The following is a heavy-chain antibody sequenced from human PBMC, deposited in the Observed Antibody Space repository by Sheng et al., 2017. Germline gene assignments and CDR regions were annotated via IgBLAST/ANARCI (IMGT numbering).Heavy chain of an antibody. CDR2: IYYSGST. D-gene: IGHD3-3*01. CDR3: ARAGNTITIFGVVNWFDP. J-gene: IGHJ5*02. V-gene: IGHV4-59*01. CDR1: GGSINNYH. Sequence: QVQLQESGPGLVKPSETLSLTCTVSGGSINNYHWSWIRQPPGKGLEWIGYIYYSGSTNYNPSLKSRVTISVDTSKNQFSLNLRSVTAADTAVYYCARAGNTITIFGVVNWFDPWGQGTLVTVSS.